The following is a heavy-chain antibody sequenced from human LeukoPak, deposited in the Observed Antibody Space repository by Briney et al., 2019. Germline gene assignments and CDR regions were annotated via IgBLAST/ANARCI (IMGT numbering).Heavy chain of an antibody. J-gene: IGHJ4*02. CDR3: AKAADVETLLLFDY. CDR2: ISGSGGST. V-gene: IGHV3-23*01. Sequence: PGGSLRLSCAASGFTFGIYAMSWVRQAPGKGLEWVSAISGSGGSTYYADSVKGRFTISRDNSKNTLYLQMNSLRAEDTAVYYCAKAADVETLLLFDYWGQGTLVTVSS. D-gene: IGHD3-3*01. CDR1: GFTFGIYA.